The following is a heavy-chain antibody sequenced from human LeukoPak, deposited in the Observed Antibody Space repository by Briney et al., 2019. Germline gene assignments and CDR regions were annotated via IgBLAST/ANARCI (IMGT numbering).Heavy chain of an antibody. CDR3: ARGGYFDGMDV. CDR2: INHSGST. Sequence: SETLSLTCAVYGGSFSGYYWSWIRQPPGKGLEWIGEINHSGSTNYNPSLKSRVTISVDTSKNQFSLKLSSVTAADTAVYYCARGGYFDGMDVWGQGTTVTVSS. V-gene: IGHV4-34*01. J-gene: IGHJ6*02. D-gene: IGHD3-9*01. CDR1: GGSFSGYY.